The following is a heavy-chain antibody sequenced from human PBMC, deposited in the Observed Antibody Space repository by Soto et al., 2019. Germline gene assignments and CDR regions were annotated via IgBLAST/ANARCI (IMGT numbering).Heavy chain of an antibody. Sequence: PVGSLRLSCAASGFTFSSYAMHWVRQAPGKGLEWVAVISYDGSNKYYADSVKGRFTISRDNSKNTLYLQMNSLRAEDTAVYYCARDPYYYDSSGYSKGLDYWGQGTLVTVSS. CDR1: GFTFSSYA. D-gene: IGHD3-22*01. CDR3: ARDPYYYDSSGYSKGLDY. V-gene: IGHV3-30-3*01. CDR2: ISYDGSNK. J-gene: IGHJ4*02.